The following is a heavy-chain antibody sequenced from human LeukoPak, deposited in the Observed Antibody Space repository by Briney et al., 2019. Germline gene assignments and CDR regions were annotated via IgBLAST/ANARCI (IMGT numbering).Heavy chain of an antibody. CDR2: IIPIFGTA. J-gene: IGHJ3*02. D-gene: IGHD6-25*01. Sequence: SVKVSSKASGGTFSSYAISWVRQAPGQGLEWMGGIIPIFGTANYAQKFQGRVTITADESTSTAYMELSSLRSDDTAVYYCARDFSVPAATDAFDIWGQGTMVTVSS. CDR1: GGTFSSYA. V-gene: IGHV1-69*13. CDR3: ARDFSVPAATDAFDI.